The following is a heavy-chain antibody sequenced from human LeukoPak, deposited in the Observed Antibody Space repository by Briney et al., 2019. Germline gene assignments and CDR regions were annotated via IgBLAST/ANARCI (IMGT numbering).Heavy chain of an antibody. CDR3: ARERYGSGSYYNDY. D-gene: IGHD3-10*01. CDR1: GFTFSSYW. CDR2: IKQDGSEK. V-gene: IGHV3-7*03. Sequence: GGSLRLSCAASGFTFSSYWMSWVRQAPGKGLEWVANIKQDGSEKYYVDSVKGRFTISRDNAKNSLYPQMNSLRAEDTAVYYCARERYGSGSYYNDYWGQGTLVTVSS. J-gene: IGHJ4*02.